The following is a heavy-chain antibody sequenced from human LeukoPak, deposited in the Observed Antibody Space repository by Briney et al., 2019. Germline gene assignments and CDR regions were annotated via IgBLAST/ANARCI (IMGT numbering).Heavy chain of an antibody. V-gene: IGHV4-61*02. D-gene: IGHD6-13*01. CDR1: GGSISSGSYY. CDR3: ARDVGTQLVLSGSGWFDP. CDR2: IYTSGST. J-gene: IGHJ5*02. Sequence: SETLSLTCTVSGGSISSGSYYWSWIRQPAGKGLEWIGRIYTSGSTNYNPSLKSRVTISVDTSKNQFSLKLSSVTAADTAVYYCARDVGTQLVLSGSGWFDPWGQGTLVTVSS.